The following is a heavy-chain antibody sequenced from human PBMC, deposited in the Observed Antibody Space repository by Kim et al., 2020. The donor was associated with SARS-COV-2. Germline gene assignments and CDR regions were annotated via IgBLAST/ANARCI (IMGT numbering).Heavy chain of an antibody. CDR2: ITSSGGFT. CDR3: AKALSAVGTTGIDY. Sequence: GGSLRLSCAASGFAFNTYAMTWVRQAPGKGLECISEITSSGGFTFYADSVKGRYTISRDNSNNTLYLQMNSLRVEDTAVYFCAKALSAVGTTGIDYWGQGTLATVYS. CDR1: GFAFNTYA. J-gene: IGHJ4*02. D-gene: IGHD4-17*01. V-gene: IGHV3-23*01.